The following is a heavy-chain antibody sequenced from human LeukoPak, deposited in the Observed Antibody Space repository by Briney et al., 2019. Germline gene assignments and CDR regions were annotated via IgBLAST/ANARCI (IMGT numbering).Heavy chain of an antibody. CDR3: ARDDYDILTGYPNWFDP. Sequence: ASVKVSCKASGGTFSSYAISWVRQAPGQGLEWMGGIIPIFGTANYAQKVQGRVTITADKSTSTAYMELSSLRSEDTAVYYCARDDYDILTGYPNWFDPWGQGTLVTVSS. J-gene: IGHJ5*02. CDR1: GGTFSSYA. V-gene: IGHV1-69*06. D-gene: IGHD3-9*01. CDR2: IIPIFGTA.